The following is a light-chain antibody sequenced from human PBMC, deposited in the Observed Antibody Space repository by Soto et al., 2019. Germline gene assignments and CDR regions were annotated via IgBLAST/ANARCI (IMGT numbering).Light chain of an antibody. Sequence: IQLTQSPSSLSASVGDRVTITYRASRSISSWLAWYQQKPGKAPKLLIYKASSLESGVPSRFSGSGSGTEFTLTISSLQPDDFATYYCQQYNSYSTFGQGTKVDI. J-gene: IGKJ1*01. CDR3: QQYNSYST. CDR2: KAS. V-gene: IGKV1-5*03. CDR1: RSISSW.